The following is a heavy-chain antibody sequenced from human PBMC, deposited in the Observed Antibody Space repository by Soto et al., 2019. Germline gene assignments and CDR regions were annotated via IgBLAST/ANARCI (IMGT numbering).Heavy chain of an antibody. CDR2: IITMFRTA. D-gene: IGHD6-13*01. Sequence: QVQLVQSGAEVKKPGSSVKVSCKASGGTFSTYAINWVRQAPGQGLEWMGGIITMFRTAEYAQQFQGRVTITADEPTSTAYIELSSLRSKDTAVYYCARDQQPKRGGYYYYYAMDVWGQGTTVTVSS. CDR3: ARDQQPKRGGYYYYYAMDV. CDR1: GGTFSTYA. V-gene: IGHV1-69*01. J-gene: IGHJ6*02.